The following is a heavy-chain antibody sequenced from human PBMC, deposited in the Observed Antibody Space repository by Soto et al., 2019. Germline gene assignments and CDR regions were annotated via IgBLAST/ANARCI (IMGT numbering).Heavy chain of an antibody. CDR3: ARRSDYYASSGYRNDAFDI. Sequence: QVQLVQSGAEVKKPGASVKVSCKASGYTFTSYGISWVRQAPGQGLEWMGWISAFNGNTNYEQKLQGRVTMTTDTSTSTAYMELRSLRSDDTAVYYCARRSDYYASSGYRNDAFDIWGQGTMVTVSS. D-gene: IGHD3-22*01. CDR1: GYTFTSYG. CDR2: ISAFNGNT. V-gene: IGHV1-18*04. J-gene: IGHJ3*02.